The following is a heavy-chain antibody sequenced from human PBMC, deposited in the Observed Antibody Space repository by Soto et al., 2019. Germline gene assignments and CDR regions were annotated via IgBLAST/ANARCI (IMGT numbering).Heavy chain of an antibody. CDR3: AKGPGYSYAYVDY. CDR2: ISGSGGST. V-gene: IGHV3-23*01. CDR1: GFTFSSFA. D-gene: IGHD5-18*01. J-gene: IGHJ4*02. Sequence: GGSLRLSCAASGFTFSSFAMSWVRQAPGKGLEWVSVISGSGGSTHYADSGKGRFTISRDNSKNTVYLQMNSLRAEDTAVYYCAKGPGYSYAYVDYWGQGTLVTVSS.